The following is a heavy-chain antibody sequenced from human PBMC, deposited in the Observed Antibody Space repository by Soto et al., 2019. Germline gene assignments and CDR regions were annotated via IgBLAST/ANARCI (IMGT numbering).Heavy chain of an antibody. CDR1: GGSISSYY. CDR3: ATRPPGRNWVGVLAY. V-gene: IGHV4-59*03. Sequence: PSETLSLTCTVSGGSISSYYWSWIRQPPGKGLEWIGYIYYSGSTNYNPSLKSRVTISLDTSKNQFSLKLNSVTAADTAVYYCATRPPGRNWVGVLAYWSQGTLVTVSS. J-gene: IGHJ4*02. D-gene: IGHD3-10*01. CDR2: IYYSGST.